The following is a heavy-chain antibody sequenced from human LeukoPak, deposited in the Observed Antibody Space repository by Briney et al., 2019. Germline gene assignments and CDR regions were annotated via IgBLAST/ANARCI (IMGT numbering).Heavy chain of an antibody. D-gene: IGHD6-19*01. CDR1: GFTFSSYV. CDR2: ISGSGGGT. V-gene: IGHV3-23*01. CDR3: ARLPYSSDWDLAY. J-gene: IGHJ4*02. Sequence: PGGSLRLSCAASGFTFSSYVMNWVRQAPGKGLQWVSAISGSGGGTYYADSVKGRFTISRDNSKNTLYLQMNSLRAEDTAVYYCARLPYSSDWDLAYWGQGTLITVSS.